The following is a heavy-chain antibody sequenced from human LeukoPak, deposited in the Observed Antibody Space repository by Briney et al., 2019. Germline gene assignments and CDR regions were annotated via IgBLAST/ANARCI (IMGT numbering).Heavy chain of an antibody. D-gene: IGHD3-16*01. CDR2: IYKTGST. V-gene: IGHV4-39*02. CDR3: VRGHALK. Sequence: SETLSLTCTVSGGSINSGSFYWGWIRQPPGKGLEWIASIYKTGSTNYSPSLKSRVTISVDTSENHFSLKLTSATAADTAVYYCVRGHALKWGQGTLVTVSS. J-gene: IGHJ4*02. CDR1: GGSINSGSFY.